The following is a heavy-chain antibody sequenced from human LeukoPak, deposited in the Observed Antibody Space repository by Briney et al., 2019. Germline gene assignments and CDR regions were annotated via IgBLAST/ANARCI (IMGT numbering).Heavy chain of an antibody. V-gene: IGHV4-59*01. CDR2: IYHTGNI. D-gene: IGHD7-27*01. CDR3: ARDVTNWGWDY. J-gene: IGHJ4*02. Sequence: SETLSLTCAVSGASITSYYWTWIRQPPGKGLEWIGYIYHTGNIKYNPSLNSRVTISIDTSKNQFSLKLSSVTAADTAVYYCARDVTNWGWDYWGQGTLVTVSS. CDR1: GASITSYY.